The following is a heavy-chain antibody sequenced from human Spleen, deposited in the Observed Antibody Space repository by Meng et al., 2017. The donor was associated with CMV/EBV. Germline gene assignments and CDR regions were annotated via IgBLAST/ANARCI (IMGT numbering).Heavy chain of an antibody. CDR2: ISGSGYMI. D-gene: IGHD3-10*01. CDR3: ARDEEGDGP. CDR1: GFTFSDYY. V-gene: IGHV3-11*01. J-gene: IGHJ5*02. Sequence: GESLKISCAASGFTFSDYYMSWVRQAPGKGLEWIAYISGSGYMIYYADSMRGRLTISRDNAKKSLYLQMDSLGADDTAVYYCARDEEGDGPWGQGTLVTVSS.